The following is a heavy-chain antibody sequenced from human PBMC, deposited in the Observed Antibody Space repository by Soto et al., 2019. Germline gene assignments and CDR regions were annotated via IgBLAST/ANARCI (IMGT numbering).Heavy chain of an antibody. Sequence: SETLSLTCTVADVSISSYDGIWLRQPPGKGLERIGYIYYSGSTNYNPSLKSRVTISVDTSKNQFSLKLSSVTAADTAVYYCERAAWFGELLSFDPWGQGTLVTVSS. CDR3: ERAAWFGELLSFDP. D-gene: IGHD3-10*01. CDR1: DVSISSYD. J-gene: IGHJ5*02. V-gene: IGHV4-59*01. CDR2: IYYSGST.